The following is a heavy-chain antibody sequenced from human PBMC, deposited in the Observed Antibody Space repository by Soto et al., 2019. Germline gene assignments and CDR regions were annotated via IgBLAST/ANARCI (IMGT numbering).Heavy chain of an antibody. CDR3: ARKVLGSTTRPDWWYFDL. V-gene: IGHV3-23*01. D-gene: IGHD3-16*01. CDR2: ISGGGDRT. Sequence: EVELLESGGGLVQPAGSLRLSCEGSGFTFINHAMNWVRQAPGKGLEWVSGISGGGDRTFDADSVKGRFTISRDNSKNTVNLQMNSLRADDTAVYYCARKVLGSTTRPDWWYFDLWGRGTLVTVSS. J-gene: IGHJ2*01. CDR1: GFTFINHA.